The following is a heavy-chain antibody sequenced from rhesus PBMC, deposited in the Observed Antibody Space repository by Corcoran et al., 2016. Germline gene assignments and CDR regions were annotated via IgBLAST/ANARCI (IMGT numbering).Heavy chain of an antibody. Sequence: QVTLKESGPALVKPTQTLTLTCTFSGFSLSTSGMGVGWIRQPPGKALEWLASIYWDDDKYYSTSLKSRRTISKDTSKNQVVLTMTNMDPVDTATYYCARVTVTTPHYGLDSWGQGVVVTVSS. J-gene: IGHJ6*01. V-gene: IGHV2S1*01. CDR3: ARVTVTTPHYGLDS. CDR1: GFSLSTSGMG. D-gene: IGHD4-23*01. CDR2: IYWDDDK.